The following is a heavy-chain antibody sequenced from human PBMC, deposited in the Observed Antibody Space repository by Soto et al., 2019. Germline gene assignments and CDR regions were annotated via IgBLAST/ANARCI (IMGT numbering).Heavy chain of an antibody. CDR1: GGSISSYY. CDR3: AREAAFGDYFDY. D-gene: IGHD3-16*01. CDR2: IYYSGST. V-gene: IGHV4-59*12. Sequence: SETLSLTCTVSGGSISSYYWSWIRQPPGKGLEWIGYIYYSGSTNYNPSLKSRVTISVDTSKNQFSLKLSSVTAADTAVYYCAREAAFGDYFDYWGQGTLVTVSS. J-gene: IGHJ4*02.